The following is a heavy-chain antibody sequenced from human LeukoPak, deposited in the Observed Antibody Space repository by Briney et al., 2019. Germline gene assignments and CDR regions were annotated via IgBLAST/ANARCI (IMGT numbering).Heavy chain of an antibody. Sequence: GGSLRLSCAASGFTFSSAWMSWVRQAPGQGLEWRGGIKTKTDGGTTDYAAPVKGRFTISRDDSKDTLYLQMNSLKSDDTAVYYCANIFGGNSHRSDYWGQGTLVTVSS. D-gene: IGHD4-23*01. CDR2: IKTKTDGGTT. V-gene: IGHV3-15*01. J-gene: IGHJ4*02. CDR1: GFTFSSAW. CDR3: ANIFGGNSHRSDY.